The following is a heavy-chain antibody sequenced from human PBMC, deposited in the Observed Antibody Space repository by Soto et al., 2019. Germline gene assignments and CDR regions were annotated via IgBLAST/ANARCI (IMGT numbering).Heavy chain of an antibody. V-gene: IGHV3-30*04. CDR1: RLTLSNYA. CDR3: AGGDYYYALDV. Sequence: QVQMVESGGGVVQPGRSLRLSCAASRLTLSNYAMHWVRQAPGKGLEWVAGISYDGRNTYYADSVTGLFSISRDNANNTLFLQMHSLRPEDTAVYYCAGGDYYYALDVWGQGTTVTVSS. J-gene: IGHJ6*02. CDR2: ISYDGRNT.